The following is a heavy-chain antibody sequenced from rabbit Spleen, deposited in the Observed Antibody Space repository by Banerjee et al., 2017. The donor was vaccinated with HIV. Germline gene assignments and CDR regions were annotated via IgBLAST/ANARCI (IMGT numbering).Heavy chain of an antibody. CDR1: GFSFSNKAV. J-gene: IGHJ4*01. CDR3: ARDPAYASGGGASIPYL. Sequence: QEQLVESGGGLVKPEGSLKLSCTASGFSFSNKAVMCWVRQAPGKGLEWIACINAVTGRAGYASWANGRFSISRENTQNTVSLQLNSLTAADTATYFCARDPAYASGGGASIPYLWGPGTLVTVS. D-gene: IGHD1-1*01. V-gene: IGHV1S45*01. CDR2: INAVTGRA.